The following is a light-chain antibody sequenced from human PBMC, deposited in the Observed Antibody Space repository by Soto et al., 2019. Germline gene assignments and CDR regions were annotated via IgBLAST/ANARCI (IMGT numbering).Light chain of an antibody. J-gene: IGKJ4*01. CDR2: DAS. Sequence: DVPMTQSPSSLSASVGDRVTIACQSSHDVSWNLNWFQQKPGEAPKLLIYDASNLDRGVPSRFSGSGSGTDFTLTISSLQAEDVATYYCQQYSSMLSFGGGTEVDLK. CDR1: HDVSWN. V-gene: IGKV1-33*01. CDR3: QQYSSMLS.